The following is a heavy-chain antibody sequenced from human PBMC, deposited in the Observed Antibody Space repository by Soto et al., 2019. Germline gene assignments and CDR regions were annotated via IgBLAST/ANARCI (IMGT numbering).Heavy chain of an antibody. CDR3: ARPFTDTAMVKYAFDI. D-gene: IGHD5-18*01. CDR2: IIPIFGTA. J-gene: IGHJ3*02. CDR1: GGTFSSYA. V-gene: IGHV1-69*13. Sequence: SVKVSCKASGGTFSSYAISWVRQAPGQGLEWMGGIIPIFGTANYAQKFQGRVTITADEATSTAYMELSSLRSEDTAVYYCARPFTDTAMVKYAFDIWGQGTMVTVSS.